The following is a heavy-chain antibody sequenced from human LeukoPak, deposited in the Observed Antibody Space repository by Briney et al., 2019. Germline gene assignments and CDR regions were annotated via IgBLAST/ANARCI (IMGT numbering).Heavy chain of an antibody. V-gene: IGHV3-21*01. Sequence: GGSLRLSCAASGFTFSSYSMNWVRQAPGKGLEWVSSISSSSSYIYYGDSVKGRFTISRDNAKNSLYLQMNSLRAEDTAVYYCAKGYSSSWYYCDLWGQGTLVTVPS. CDR2: ISSSSSYI. J-gene: IGHJ4*02. CDR3: AKGYSSSWYYCDL. CDR1: GFTFSSYS. D-gene: IGHD6-13*01.